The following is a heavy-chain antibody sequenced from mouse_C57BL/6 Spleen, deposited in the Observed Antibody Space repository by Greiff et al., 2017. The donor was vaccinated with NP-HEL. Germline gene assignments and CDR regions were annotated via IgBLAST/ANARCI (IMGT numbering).Heavy chain of an antibody. CDR1: GYTFTDYE. CDR2: IDPETGGT. CDR3: TRVGPTLRYKFDY. J-gene: IGHJ2*01. D-gene: IGHD1-1*01. V-gene: IGHV1-15*01. Sequence: VKLQESGAELVRPGASVTLSCKASGYTFTDYEMHWVKQTPVHGLEWIGAIDPETGGTAYNQKFKGKAILTADKSSSTAYMELRSLTSEDSAVYYCTRVGPTLRYKFDYWGQGTTLTVSS.